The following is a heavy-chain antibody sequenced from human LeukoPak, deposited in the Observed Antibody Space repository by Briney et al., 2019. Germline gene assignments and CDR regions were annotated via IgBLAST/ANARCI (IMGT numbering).Heavy chain of an antibody. Sequence: GGSLRLSCAASGFTFSSYWMSWARQAPGKGLEWVANIKQDGSEKYYVDSVKGRFTISRDNAKNSLYLQMNSLRAEDTAVYYCARDPWYSSGWLDYRGQGTLVTVSS. J-gene: IGHJ4*02. CDR1: GFTFSSYW. D-gene: IGHD6-19*01. V-gene: IGHV3-7*01. CDR3: ARDPWYSSGWLDY. CDR2: IKQDGSEK.